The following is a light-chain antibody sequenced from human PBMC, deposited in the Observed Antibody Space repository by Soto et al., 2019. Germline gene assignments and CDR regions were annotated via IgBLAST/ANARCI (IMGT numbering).Light chain of an antibody. V-gene: IGKV3-15*01. CDR2: GAS. J-gene: IGKJ3*01. Sequence: EIVMTQSPATLSVSPGESATLSCRASQTVGSNLAWYQQKRGQTTRLLIYGASTRATGIPARFSGSGSGTEFTLTISSLQSEDFAVYYCQQYNKWVTFGPGTRVDIK. CDR3: QQYNKWVT. CDR1: QTVGSN.